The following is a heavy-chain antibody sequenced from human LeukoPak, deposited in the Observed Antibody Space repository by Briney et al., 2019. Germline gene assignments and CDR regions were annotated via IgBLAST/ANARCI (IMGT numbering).Heavy chain of an antibody. J-gene: IGHJ4*02. D-gene: IGHD3-10*01. CDR3: ARIVSYGSGLPDC. CDR2: ISSSGDTK. V-gene: IGHV3-11*01. CDR1: GFTFSDNY. Sequence: PGGSLRLSCAASGFTFSDNYMSWIRQAPGKGLEWVSYISSSGDTKHYADSVKGRFTVSRDNSKQSLYLQMNSLRVEDTAVYYCARIVSYGSGLPDCWGQGTLVTVSS.